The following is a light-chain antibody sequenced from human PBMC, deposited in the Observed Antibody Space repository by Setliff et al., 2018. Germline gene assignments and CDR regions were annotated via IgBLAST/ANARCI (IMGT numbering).Light chain of an antibody. CDR3: CSYAGSSTWV. V-gene: IGLV2-23*01. CDR1: SSDVGTYNL. Sequence: LTQPASVSGSPGQSITISCTGTSSDVGTYNLVSWYQHHPGKAPKVMIYEDTKRPSGVSNRFSGSKSGNTASLTISGLQVEDEADYYCCSYAGSSTWVFGGGTKGTVL. J-gene: IGLJ3*02. CDR2: EDT.